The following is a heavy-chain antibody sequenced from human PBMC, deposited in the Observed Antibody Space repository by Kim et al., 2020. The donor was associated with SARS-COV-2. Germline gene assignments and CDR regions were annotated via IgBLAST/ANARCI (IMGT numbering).Heavy chain of an antibody. J-gene: IGHJ3*02. CDR3: ARSLGAGPSTIVGVVIIPDAFDI. D-gene: IGHD3-3*01. CDR2: IYYSGST. V-gene: IGHV4-39*01. CDR1: GGSISSSSYY. Sequence: SETLSLTCTVSGGSISSSSYYWGWIRQPPGKGLEWIGSIYYSGSTYYNPSLKSRVTISVDTSKNQFSLKLSSVTAADTAVYYCARSLGAGPSTIVGVVIIPDAFDIWSQGTMVTVSS.